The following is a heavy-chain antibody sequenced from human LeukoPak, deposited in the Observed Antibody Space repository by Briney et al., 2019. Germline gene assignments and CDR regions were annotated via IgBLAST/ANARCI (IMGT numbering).Heavy chain of an antibody. V-gene: IGHV1-69*04. D-gene: IGHD2-2*01. CDR3: ARDLVCTMNCKDS. CDR1: GGTFSNDA. Sequence: SVKVSCKASGGTFSNDAISGVRQAPGQGLEWMGRIIPNLGMALYAQKFKGRVTITADKSPSTAYMELSSLTSEDTAVYFCARDLVCTMNCKDSWGQGTLVTVS. J-gene: IGHJ4*02. CDR2: IIPNLGMA.